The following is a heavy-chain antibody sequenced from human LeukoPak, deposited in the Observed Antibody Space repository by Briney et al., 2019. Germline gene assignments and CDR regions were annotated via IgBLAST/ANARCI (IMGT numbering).Heavy chain of an antibody. D-gene: IGHD1-26*01. Sequence: PGGSLRLSCVASGFPFSSHWMTWVRQAPGKGLEWVANIKQDGSKKSYVDSVKGRFTISRDNSKNTLYLQVNSLRAEDTAVYYCAKGGKWDVTPFDYWGQGTLVTVSS. CDR1: GFPFSSHW. CDR3: AKGGKWDVTPFDY. J-gene: IGHJ4*02. CDR2: IKQDGSKK. V-gene: IGHV3-7*03.